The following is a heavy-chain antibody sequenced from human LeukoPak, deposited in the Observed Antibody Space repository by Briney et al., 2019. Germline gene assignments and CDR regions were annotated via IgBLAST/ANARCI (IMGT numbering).Heavy chain of an antibody. CDR3: AKWYSGYDYYFDY. CDR1: GYSFITYW. D-gene: IGHD5-12*01. Sequence: GESLKISCEGSGYSFITYWIGWVRQMPGKGLEWMGIIYPGDSDTRYSPSLQGQVTISADKSISTAYLQWSSLKASDTAMYYCAKWYSGYDYYFDYWGQGTLVTVSS. CDR2: IYPGDSDT. V-gene: IGHV5-51*01. J-gene: IGHJ4*02.